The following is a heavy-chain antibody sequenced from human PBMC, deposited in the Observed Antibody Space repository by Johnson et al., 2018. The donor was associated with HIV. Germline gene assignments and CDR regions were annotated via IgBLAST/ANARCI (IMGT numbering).Heavy chain of an antibody. CDR3: ARVLIVVVVGAEIDAFDI. CDR1: GFTFNDYG. D-gene: IGHD2-15*01. Sequence: VQLVESGGGVVRPGGSLRLSCAASGFTFNDYGMSWVRQAPGKGLEWVSGINWNGGSTDYADSVKGRFTISRANAKNSLYLQRNSLRAADTAFYYCARVLIVVVVGAEIDAFDIWGQGTLVTVSS. J-gene: IGHJ3*02. V-gene: IGHV3-20*04. CDR2: INWNGGST.